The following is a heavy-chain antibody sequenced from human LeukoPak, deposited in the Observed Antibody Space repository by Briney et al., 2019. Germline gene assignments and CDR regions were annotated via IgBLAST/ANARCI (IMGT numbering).Heavy chain of an antibody. CDR3: ARFLAAAGIDY. CDR2: IYSGDST. V-gene: IGHV3-66*01. D-gene: IGHD6-13*01. J-gene: IGHJ4*02. CDR1: GFTVSNNY. Sequence: GGSLRLSCAASGFTVSNNYMTWVRQAPGKGLEWVSVIYSGDSTYHADSVKGRFTISRDNSKNTVYLQMNSLRAEDTAVYYCARFLAAAGIDYWGQGTLVTVSS.